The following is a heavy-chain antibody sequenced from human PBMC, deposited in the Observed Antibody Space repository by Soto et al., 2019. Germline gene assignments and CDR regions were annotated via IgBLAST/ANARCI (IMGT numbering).Heavy chain of an antibody. CDR1: VGSVSSGSYY. D-gene: IGHD1-1*01. Sequence: KPSETLSLTCTVSVGSVSSGSYYWSWIRQPPGKGLEWIGYIYYSGSTSYNPSLKSRVTISVDTSKNQFSLKLSSVTAADTAVYYCARFTRHWLDAFDIWGQGTMVTVSS. V-gene: IGHV4-61*01. J-gene: IGHJ3*02. CDR2: IYYSGST. CDR3: ARFTRHWLDAFDI.